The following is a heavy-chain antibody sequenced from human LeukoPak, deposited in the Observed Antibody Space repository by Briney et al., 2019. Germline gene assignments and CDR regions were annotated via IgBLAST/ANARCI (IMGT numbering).Heavy chain of an antibody. CDR1: GFTFSSYA. CDR2: ISYDGSNK. CDR3: AKLSSSSSTIYWFFDL. J-gene: IGHJ2*01. V-gene: IGHV3-30*04. D-gene: IGHD6-6*01. Sequence: GGSLRLSCAASGFTFSSYAMHWVRQAPGKGLEWVAVISYDGSNKYYADSVKGRFTISRDNSQNTLYLQMSALRDEDTATYYCAKLSSSSSTIYWFFDLWGRGSLVTVSS.